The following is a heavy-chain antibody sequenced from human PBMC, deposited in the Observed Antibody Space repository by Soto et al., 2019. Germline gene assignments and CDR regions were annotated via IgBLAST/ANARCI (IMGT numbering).Heavy chain of an antibody. CDR2: IWYDGSKK. Sequence: QVQVVESGGGVVQPGRSLRLSCAASGFTFSSFGMHWVRQAPGKGLEWVSLIWYDGSKKSYGDSVKGRFTISRDNSRNTVDLPMNSLIADGTAVYYCARDASYYSLWSGYYPSRNGMDVWGQGTTVTVSS. J-gene: IGHJ6*02. CDR1: GFTFSSFG. D-gene: IGHD3-3*01. V-gene: IGHV3-33*01. CDR3: ARDASYYSLWSGYYPSRNGMDV.